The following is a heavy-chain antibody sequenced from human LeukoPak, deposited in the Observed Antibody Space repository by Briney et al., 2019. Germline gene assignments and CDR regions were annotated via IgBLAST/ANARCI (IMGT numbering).Heavy chain of an antibody. J-gene: IGHJ4*02. CDR1: GGSFSGYY. Sequence: SSETLSLTCAVYGGSFSGYYWSWIRQPPGKGLEWIGEINHSGSTNYNPSLKSRVTISVDTSKNQFSLKLSSVTAADTAVYYCARDDLAAAGGFDYWGQGTLVTVSS. CDR2: INHSGST. D-gene: IGHD6-13*01. CDR3: ARDDLAAAGGFDY. V-gene: IGHV4-34*01.